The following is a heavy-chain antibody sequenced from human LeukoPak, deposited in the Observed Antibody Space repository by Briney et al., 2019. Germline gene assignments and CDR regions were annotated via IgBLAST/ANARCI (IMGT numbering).Heavy chain of an antibody. CDR2: IKQDGSEK. D-gene: IGHD2-21*02. CDR1: GFTFSSYA. Sequence: GGSLRLSCAASGFTFSSYAMSWVRQAPGKGLEWVANIKQDGSEKYYVDSVKGRFTISRDNAKNSLYLQMNSLRAEDTAVYYCARDYAYCGGDCPTNDYWGQGTLVTVSS. J-gene: IGHJ4*02. V-gene: IGHV3-7*01. CDR3: ARDYAYCGGDCPTNDY.